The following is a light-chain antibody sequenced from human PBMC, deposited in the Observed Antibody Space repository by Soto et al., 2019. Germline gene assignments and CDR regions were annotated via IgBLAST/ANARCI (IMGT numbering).Light chain of an antibody. CDR1: QSISSY. Sequence: IQMTQSPSSLSAAVGDRVSITWRASQSISSYLNWYQQKPGKAPKLLIYAASSLQSGVPSRFSGSGSGTDFTLTISSLQPEDFATYYCQQSYSTPLTFGGGTKVDIK. CDR3: QQSYSTPLT. V-gene: IGKV1-39*01. CDR2: AAS. J-gene: IGKJ4*01.